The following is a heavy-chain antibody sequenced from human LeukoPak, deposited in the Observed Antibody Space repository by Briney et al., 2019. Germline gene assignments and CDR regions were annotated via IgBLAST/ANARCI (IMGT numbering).Heavy chain of an antibody. CDR2: ISGSGANT. V-gene: IGHV3-23*01. CDR3: AKEEEYMDV. J-gene: IGHJ6*03. Sequence: PGGSLRLSCAASGFTFSNFAMIWVRQAPGKGLEWVSGISGSGANTYYADSVKGRFSISRDNSKNTLYLQMNSLRAEDTAVYYCAKEEEYMDVWGKGTTVTVSS. CDR1: GFTFSNFA.